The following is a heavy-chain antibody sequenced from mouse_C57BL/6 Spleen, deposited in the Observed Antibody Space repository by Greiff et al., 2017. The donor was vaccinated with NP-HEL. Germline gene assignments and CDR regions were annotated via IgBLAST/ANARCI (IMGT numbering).Heavy chain of an antibody. CDR2: INPNNGGT. D-gene: IGHD2-4*01. V-gene: IGHV1-26*01. J-gene: IGHJ4*01. Sequence: VQLQQSGPELVKPGASVKISCKASGYTFTDYYMNWVKQSHGKSLEWIGDINPNNGGTSYNQKFKGKATLTVDKSSSTAYMELRSLTSEDSEVYYCARLGDYDGYYAMDYWGQGTSVTVSS. CDR3: ARLGDYDGYYAMDY. CDR1: GYTFTDYY.